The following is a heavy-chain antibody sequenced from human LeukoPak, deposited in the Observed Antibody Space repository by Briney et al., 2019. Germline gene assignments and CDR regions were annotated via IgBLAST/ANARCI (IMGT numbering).Heavy chain of an antibody. CDR2: IRSKAYGGTT. CDR1: GFTFGDYA. Sequence: GGSLRLSCTASGFTFGDYAMSWVRQAPGKGLEWVGFIRSKAYGGTTEYAASVKGRFTIPRDDSKSIAYLQMNSLKTEDTAVYYCTRVRGSYDCNFYYYYGMDVWGQGTTVTVSS. CDR3: TRVRGSYDCNFYYYYGMDV. V-gene: IGHV3-49*04. J-gene: IGHJ6*02. D-gene: IGHD1-26*01.